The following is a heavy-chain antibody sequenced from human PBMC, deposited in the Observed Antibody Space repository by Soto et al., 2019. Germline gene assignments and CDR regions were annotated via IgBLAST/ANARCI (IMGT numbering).Heavy chain of an antibody. CDR3: AKGPPRSYCSSTSCYGRYFDY. V-gene: IGHV3-23*01. J-gene: IGHJ4*02. Sequence: GGSLRLSCAASGFTFGSYAMSWVRQAPGKGLEWVSAITGGGDSTFYADSVKGRFAISRDNSKNTLYLQMNSLRAEDTAVYYCAKGPPRSYCSSTSCYGRYFDYWGQGTLVTVSS. CDR2: ITGGGDST. CDR1: GFTFGSYA. D-gene: IGHD2-2*01.